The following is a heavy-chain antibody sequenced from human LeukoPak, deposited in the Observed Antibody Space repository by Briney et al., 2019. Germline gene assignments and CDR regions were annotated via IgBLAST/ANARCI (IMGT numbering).Heavy chain of an antibody. Sequence: GGSLRLSCAASGFTFSSYAMHWVRQAPGKGLEWVAVISYDGSNKYYADSVKGRFTISRDNSKNTLYLQMNSLRAEDTAVYYCARDGVRAYCGGDCMDVWGKGTTVTISS. V-gene: IGHV3-30*04. CDR3: ARDGVRAYCGGDCMDV. CDR2: ISYDGSNK. CDR1: GFTFSSYA. J-gene: IGHJ6*03. D-gene: IGHD2-21*01.